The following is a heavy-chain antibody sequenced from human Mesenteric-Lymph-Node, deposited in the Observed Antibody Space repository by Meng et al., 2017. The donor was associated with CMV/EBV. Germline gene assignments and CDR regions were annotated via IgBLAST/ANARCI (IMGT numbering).Heavy chain of an antibody. CDR1: GGTFSSYT. J-gene: IGHJ5*02. D-gene: IGHD6-13*01. CDR3: AGGIAAAGSRWFDP. V-gene: IGHV1-69*02. Sequence: QVQLVQSGAEVKKPGSSVKVSCKASGGTFSSYTISWVRQATGQGLEWMGRSIPILGIANYAQKFQGRVTITADKSTSTAYMELSSLRSEDTAVYYCAGGIAAAGSRWFDPWCQGTLVTVSS. CDR2: SIPILGIA.